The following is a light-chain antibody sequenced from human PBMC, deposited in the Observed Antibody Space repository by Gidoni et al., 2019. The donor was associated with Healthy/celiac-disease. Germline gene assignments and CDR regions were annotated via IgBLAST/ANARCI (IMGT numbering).Light chain of an antibody. CDR3: QQSYSTPPLFT. CDR2: AAS. J-gene: IGKJ3*01. V-gene: IGKV1-39*01. Sequence: DIQMTQSPSSLSASVGDRVTITCRASQSISSYLNWDQQKPGKAPKLLIYAASSLQSGVPSRFSGIGSGTDFTLTISSLHPEAFATYYCQQSYSTPPLFTFGPGTKVDIK. CDR1: QSISSY.